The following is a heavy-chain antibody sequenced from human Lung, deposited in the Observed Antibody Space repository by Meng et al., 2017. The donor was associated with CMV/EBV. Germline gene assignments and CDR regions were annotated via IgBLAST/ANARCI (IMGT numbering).Heavy chain of an antibody. Sequence: EVKKPRALGKVSCKAFGYTLTSYAMHWVRQAHGQRVEWMGWINAGNGNTKYSQRFQGRVTITRDTSASTAYMELSSLRSADTTVYYCARAGYDSSGYYPQPFDYWGQGTLVTVSS. J-gene: IGHJ4*02. CDR2: INAGNGNT. V-gene: IGHV1-3*01. D-gene: IGHD3-22*01. CDR1: GYTLTSYA. CDR3: ARAGYDSSGYYPQPFDY.